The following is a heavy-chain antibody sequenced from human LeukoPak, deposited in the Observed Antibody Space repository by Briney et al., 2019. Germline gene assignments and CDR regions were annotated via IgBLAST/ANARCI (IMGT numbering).Heavy chain of an antibody. CDR2: IYYSGST. CDR1: GGSISSSSYY. CDR3: ARHRRGAVVPPRGMDV. Sequence: SETLSLTGTVSGGSISSSSYYWGWIRQPPGRGLEWIGSIYYSGSTYYNPSLKSRVTISVATSKNQFSLKLSSVNAADTAVYYCARHRRGAVVPPRGMDVWGQGTTVTVSS. D-gene: IGHD6-19*01. J-gene: IGHJ6*02. V-gene: IGHV4-39*01.